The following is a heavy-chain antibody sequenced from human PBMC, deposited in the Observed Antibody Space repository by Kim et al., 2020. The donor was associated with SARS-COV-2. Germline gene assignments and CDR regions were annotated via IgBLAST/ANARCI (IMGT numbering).Heavy chain of an antibody. V-gene: IGHV3-73*01. J-gene: IGHJ4*02. CDR2: IRSKANSYAT. Sequence: GGSLRLSCAASGFTFSGSAMHWVRQASGKGLEWVGRIRSKANSYATAYAASVKGRFTISRDDSKNTAYLQMNSLKTEDTAVYYCTRWFGLVNYWGQGTLVTVSS. D-gene: IGHD3-10*01. CDR3: TRWFGLVNY. CDR1: GFTFSGSA.